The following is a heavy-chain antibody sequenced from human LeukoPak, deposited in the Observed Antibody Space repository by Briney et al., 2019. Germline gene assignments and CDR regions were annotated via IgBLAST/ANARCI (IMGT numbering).Heavy chain of an antibody. V-gene: IGHV3-9*01. Sequence: GGSLRLSCAASGFTFDDYAMHWVRQAPGKGLEWVSAISWNSGSIGYADSVKGRFTISRDNAKNSLYLQMNSLRAEDTALYYCAEDIGYGGKGGYFDYWGQGTLVTVSS. CDR2: ISWNSGSI. D-gene: IGHD4-23*01. CDR1: GFTFDDYA. J-gene: IGHJ4*02. CDR3: AEDIGYGGKGGYFDY.